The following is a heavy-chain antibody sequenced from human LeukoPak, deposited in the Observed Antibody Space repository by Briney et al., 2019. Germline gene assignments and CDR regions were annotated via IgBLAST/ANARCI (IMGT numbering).Heavy chain of an antibody. V-gene: IGHV4-61*02. J-gene: IGHJ5*02. CDR3: ARDAVAGTEKWFDP. Sequence: PSETLSLTCTVSSGSISGSISGNRLYWNWIRQAAGKGLEWIGRIYTSGSTNYNPSLKSRVTISVDTSKNQFSLKLSSVTAADTAVYYCARDAVAGTEKWFDPWGQGTLVTVSS. CDR2: IYTSGST. CDR1: SGSISGSISGNRLY. D-gene: IGHD6-19*01.